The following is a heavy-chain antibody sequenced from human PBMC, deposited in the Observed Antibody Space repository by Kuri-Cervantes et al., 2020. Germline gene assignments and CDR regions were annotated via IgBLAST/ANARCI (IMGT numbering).Heavy chain of an antibody. CDR1: GFTFSSYS. Sequence: LSLTCAASGFTFSSYSMNWVRQAPGKGLEWVSSISSSSSYIYYADSVKGRFTISRDNAKNSLYLQMNSLRTEDTAVYYCTRIYDTVFDHWGQGTLVTVSS. CDR2: ISSSSSYI. D-gene: IGHD5/OR15-5a*01. V-gene: IGHV3-21*04. CDR3: TRIYDTVFDH. J-gene: IGHJ4*02.